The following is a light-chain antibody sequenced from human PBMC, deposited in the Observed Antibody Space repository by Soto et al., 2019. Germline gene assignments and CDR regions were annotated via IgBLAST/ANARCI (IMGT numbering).Light chain of an antibody. V-gene: IGLV2-11*01. CDR2: DVS. CDR3: CSYAGSYTLWV. CDR1: SSDVGGYNY. Sequence: QSALTQPRSVSGAPGQSVTISCTGTSSDVGGYNYVSWYQQYPGKAPKLIIYDVSKRPSGVPDRFSGSKSGNTASLTISGLQAEDEADYYCCSYAGSYTLWVFGGGTQVPVL. J-gene: IGLJ3*02.